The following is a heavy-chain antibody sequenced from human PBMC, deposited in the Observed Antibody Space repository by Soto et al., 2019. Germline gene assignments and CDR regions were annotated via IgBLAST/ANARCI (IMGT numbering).Heavy chain of an antibody. V-gene: IGHV4-59*01. Sequence: SETLSLTCTVSTDSMDGFYWNWIRQPPGKGLEWIGYVDYAGNTNYNPSLRSRVSISIDTSKNQFSLQLSSVIAADTAIYYCARDATLRHWGHGTLVTVSS. CDR1: TDSMDGFY. J-gene: IGHJ4*01. CDR2: VDYAGNT. CDR3: ARDATLRH. D-gene: IGHD2-15*01.